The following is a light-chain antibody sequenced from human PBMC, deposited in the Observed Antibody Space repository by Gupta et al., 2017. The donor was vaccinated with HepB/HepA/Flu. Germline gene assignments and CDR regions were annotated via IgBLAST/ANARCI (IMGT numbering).Light chain of an antibody. Sequence: DIVMTQSPDSLAVSLGERATINCKSSQSVLYSSNNKNYLAWYQQKPGQPPKLLIYWASTRESGVPDRFSDSGSGTDFTLTISGLQAEDVAVYHCQQYYGPPYTFGQGTKLEIK. CDR1: QSVLYSSNNKNY. V-gene: IGKV4-1*01. J-gene: IGKJ2*01. CDR2: WAS. CDR3: QQYYGPPYT.